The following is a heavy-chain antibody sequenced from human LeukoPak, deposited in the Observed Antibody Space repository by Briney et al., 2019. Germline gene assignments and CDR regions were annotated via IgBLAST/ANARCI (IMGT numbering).Heavy chain of an antibody. CDR1: GFTFSSYA. V-gene: IGHV3-30*14. D-gene: IGHD2-15*01. Sequence: GGSLRLSCAASGFTFSSYAMHWVRQAPGKGLEWVAVISYDGSNKYYADSVKGRFTISRDNSKNTLYLEMNSLRAEDTAVFYCARGGSSYPFDIWGQGTMVTVSS. CDR3: ARGGSSYPFDI. CDR2: ISYDGSNK. J-gene: IGHJ3*02.